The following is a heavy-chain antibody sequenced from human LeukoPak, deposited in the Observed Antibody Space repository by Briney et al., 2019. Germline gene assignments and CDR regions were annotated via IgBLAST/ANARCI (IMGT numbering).Heavy chain of an antibody. Sequence: AGSLRLSCAASGFTFSSYWMHWVRQAPGKGLVWVSRINSDGSSTSYADSVKGRFTISRDNAKNTPYLQRNSLRAEDTAVYYCGREWVGHCSGNICYSGFDFWGQGTLVTVSS. D-gene: IGHD2-15*01. CDR2: INSDGSST. CDR3: GREWVGHCSGNICYSGFDF. J-gene: IGHJ4*02. V-gene: IGHV3-74*01. CDR1: GFTFSSYW.